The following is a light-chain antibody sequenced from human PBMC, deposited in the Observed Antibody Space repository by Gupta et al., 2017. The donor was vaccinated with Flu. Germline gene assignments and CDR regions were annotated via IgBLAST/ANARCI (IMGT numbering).Light chain of an antibody. Sequence: SALTKPASVSGSLGQSIPISGTGPSSDVGSYNLVSGYQQHPGKAPKLMIYEGSKRPSGVSNRFSGSKSGNTASLTISGLQAEDEADYYCCSYAGSSTVVFGGGTKLTVL. CDR3: CSYAGSSTVV. CDR2: EGS. J-gene: IGLJ2*01. CDR1: SSDVGSYNL. V-gene: IGLV2-23*01.